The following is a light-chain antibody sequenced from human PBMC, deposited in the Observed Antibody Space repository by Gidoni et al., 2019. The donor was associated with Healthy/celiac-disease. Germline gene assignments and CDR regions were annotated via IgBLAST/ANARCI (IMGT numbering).Light chain of an antibody. V-gene: IGKV1-39*01. CDR3: RQSYSTPYT. CDR1: QSISSH. J-gene: IGKJ2*01. CDR2: AAS. Sequence: DIQLTHSPSSLSASVGDRVTITCRKSQSISSHLNWYQQKPGKAPKLLIYAASSLQGGVPSRLGGSGSGTDFTRTIGRLQPEDFATNYVRQSYSTPYTFGEGTTLEIK.